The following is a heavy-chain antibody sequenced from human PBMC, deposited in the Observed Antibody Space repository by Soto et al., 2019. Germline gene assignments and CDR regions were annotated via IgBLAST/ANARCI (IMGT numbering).Heavy chain of an antibody. CDR2: ISGSGGST. CDR1: GFTFSSYA. D-gene: IGHD3-10*01. J-gene: IGHJ4*02. V-gene: IGHV3-23*01. Sequence: GGSLRLSCAASGFTFSSYAMSWVRQAPGKGLEWVSAISGSGGSTYYADSVKGRFTISRDNSKNTLYLQMNSLRAEDTAVYYCAKVLTVGVRGVIGNFDYWGQGTLVTVSS. CDR3: AKVLTVGVRGVIGNFDY.